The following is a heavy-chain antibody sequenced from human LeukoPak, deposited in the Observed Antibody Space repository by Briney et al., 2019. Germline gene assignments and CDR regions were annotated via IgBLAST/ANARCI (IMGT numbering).Heavy chain of an antibody. V-gene: IGHV3-33*01. CDR1: GITFRSYG. J-gene: IGHJ6*02. CDR2: IWYDGSNK. D-gene: IGHD3-10*01. CDR3: ARDLKPLLWFGELAYYYYGMDV. Sequence: GRSLRLSCAASGITFRSYGMHWVRQAPGKGLEWVAFIWYDGSNKYYADSVKGRFTISRDNSRNTLFLQMNSLRAEDTAVYYCARDLKPLLWFGELAYYYYGMDVWGQGTTVTVSS.